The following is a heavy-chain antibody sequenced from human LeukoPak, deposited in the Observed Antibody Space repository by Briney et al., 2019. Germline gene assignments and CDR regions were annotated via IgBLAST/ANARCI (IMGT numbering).Heavy chain of an antibody. V-gene: IGHV4-34*01. D-gene: IGHD6-6*01. CDR1: GGSFSGYY. CDR2: INHSGST. CDR3: ARTDRWQLVPVYTLRY. J-gene: IGHJ4*02. Sequence: PSETLSLTCAVYGGSFSGYYLSWIRQPPGKGLEWIGEINHSGSTNYNPSLKSRVTISVDTSKNQFSLKLSSVTAADTAVYYCARTDRWQLVPVYTLRYWGQGTLVTVSS.